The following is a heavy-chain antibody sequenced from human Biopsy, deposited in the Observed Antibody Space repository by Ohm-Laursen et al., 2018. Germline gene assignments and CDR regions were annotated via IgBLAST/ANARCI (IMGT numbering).Heavy chain of an antibody. Sequence: PSVKVSCNASGYTFTGYHVHWVRQAPGQGLEWMGWINATTGDTNYAQKFQGRVTMTRDTSISTAYVDLSSLRSDDTAVYYCTRGGYYYDSLAYYYWFDPWGQGTLVTVSS. CDR3: TRGGYYYDSLAYYYWFDP. D-gene: IGHD3-22*01. V-gene: IGHV1-2*02. CDR2: INATTGDT. J-gene: IGHJ5*02. CDR1: GYTFTGYH.